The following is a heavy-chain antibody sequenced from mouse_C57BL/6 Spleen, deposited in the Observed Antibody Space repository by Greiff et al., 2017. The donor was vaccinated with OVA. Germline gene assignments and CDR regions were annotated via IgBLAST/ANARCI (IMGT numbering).Heavy chain of an antibody. J-gene: IGHJ2*01. D-gene: IGHD3-2*02. CDR3: ARDGDSSGFDY. CDR2: INYDGSST. CDR1: GFTFPDYY. Sequence: EVMLAQPDPGLVQPGRSLQLSCTASGFTFPDYYIPWVRQAPDTGLEWLANINYDGSSTYYLDSLKSRFIISRDNAKNILYLQMSSLKSEDTATYYCARDGDSSGFDYWGQGTTLTVSS. V-gene: IGHV5-16*01.